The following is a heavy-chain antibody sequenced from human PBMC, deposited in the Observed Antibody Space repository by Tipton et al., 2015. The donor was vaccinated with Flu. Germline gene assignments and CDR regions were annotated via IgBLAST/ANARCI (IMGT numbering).Heavy chain of an antibody. Sequence: TLSLTCSVSGDSIGSGYFWGWIRQPPGKGLEWIGNVHRTGSPYYNPSLRGRVIMTVDGAKNQFSLRLTSVTATDTAVYYCVRRDYSNYVSEPKNWFDPWGPGTLVTVSS. D-gene: IGHD4-11*01. CDR2: VHRTGSP. V-gene: IGHV4-38-2*01. CDR1: GDSIGSGYF. J-gene: IGHJ5*02. CDR3: VRRDYSNYVSEPKNWFDP.